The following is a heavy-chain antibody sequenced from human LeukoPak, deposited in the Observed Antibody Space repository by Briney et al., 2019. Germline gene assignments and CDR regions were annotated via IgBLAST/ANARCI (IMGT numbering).Heavy chain of an antibody. CDR3: ASATGFADY. V-gene: IGHV4-4*02. Sequence: PSETLSLTCAVSGVSMSSTNWWRRVRQPPGKGLEWIGEIYHSGSTHYNPSRKSRVTISLDNSQNQFSLKLTSVTAADTAVYYCASATGFADYWGQGTLVTVSS. D-gene: IGHD2-15*01. J-gene: IGHJ4*02. CDR1: GVSMSSTNW. CDR2: IYHSGST.